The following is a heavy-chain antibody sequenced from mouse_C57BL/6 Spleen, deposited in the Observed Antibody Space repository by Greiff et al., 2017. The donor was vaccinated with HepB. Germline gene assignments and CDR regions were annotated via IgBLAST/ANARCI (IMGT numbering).Heavy chain of an antibody. CDR2: ISYDGSN. V-gene: IGHV3-6*01. J-gene: IGHJ2*01. D-gene: IGHD1-1*01. Sequence: EVKVEESGPGLVKPSQSLSLTCSVTGYSITSGYYWNWIRQFPGNKLEWMGYISYDGSNNYNPSLKNRISITRDTSKNQFFLKLNSVTTEDTATYYCARYYYGSQYYFDYWGQGTTLTVSS. CDR1: GYSITSGYY. CDR3: ARYYYGSQYYFDY.